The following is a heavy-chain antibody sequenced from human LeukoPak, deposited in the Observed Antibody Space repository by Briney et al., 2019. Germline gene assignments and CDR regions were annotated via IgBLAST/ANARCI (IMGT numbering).Heavy chain of an antibody. CDR3: ARGTYYYGSGGHDNWFDP. J-gene: IGHJ5*02. D-gene: IGHD3-10*01. CDR1: GGSISSYY. V-gene: IGHV4-59*01. CDR2: IYYSGST. Sequence: SETLSLTCTVSGGSISSYYWSWIRQPPGKGLEWIGYIYYSGSTNYNPSLKSRVTISVDTSKNQFSLKLSSVTAADTAVYYCARGTYYYGSGGHDNWFDPWGQGTLVTVSS.